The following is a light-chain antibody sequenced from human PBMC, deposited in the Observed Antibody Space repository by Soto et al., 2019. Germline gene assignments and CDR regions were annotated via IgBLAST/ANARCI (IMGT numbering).Light chain of an antibody. J-gene: IGKJ3*01. CDR2: AAS. CDR1: QGISNY. V-gene: IGKV1-27*01. CDR3: QKSPSI. Sequence: DIQMTQSPSSLSASVGDRVTITCRASQGISNYLAWYQQKPGKVPKLLIYAASTLQSGVPSRFSGSGSGTDFTLTISSLQTEDVATYYCQKSPSIFGPGTKVYIK.